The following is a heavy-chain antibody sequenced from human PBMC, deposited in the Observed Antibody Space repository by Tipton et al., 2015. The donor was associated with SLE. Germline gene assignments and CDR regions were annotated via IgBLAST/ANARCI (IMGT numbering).Heavy chain of an antibody. J-gene: IGHJ4*02. CDR1: GFTFSSYG. D-gene: IGHD2-2*02. V-gene: IGHV3-23*01. Sequence: GSLRLSCAASGFTFSSYGMSWVRQAPGKGLEWVSAISGSGGSTYYADSVKGRFTISRDNSKNTLYLQMNSLRAEDTAVYYCATEGPGYCSSTSCYTHWGQGTLVTVSS. CDR3: ATEGPGYCSSTSCYTH. CDR2: ISGSGGST.